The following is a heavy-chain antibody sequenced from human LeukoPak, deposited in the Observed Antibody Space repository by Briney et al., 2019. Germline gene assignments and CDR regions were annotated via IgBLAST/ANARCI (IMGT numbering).Heavy chain of an antibody. V-gene: IGHV3-9*03. D-gene: IGHD1-26*01. CDR1: GFTFDDYA. J-gene: IGHJ3*02. CDR2: ISWNSGSI. Sequence: GGSLRLSCAASGFTFDDYAMHWVRQAPGKGLEWVSGISWNSGSIGYADSVKGRFTISRDNAKNSLYLQMNSLRAEDMALYYCASARGSYYYAFVIWGQGTMVTVSS. CDR3: ASARGSYYYAFVI.